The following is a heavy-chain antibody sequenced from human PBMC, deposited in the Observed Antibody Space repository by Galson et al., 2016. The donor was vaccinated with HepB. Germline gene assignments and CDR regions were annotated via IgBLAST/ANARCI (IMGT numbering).Heavy chain of an antibody. CDR1: GFTFSNAW. CDR2: TNSDGTST. V-gene: IGHV3-74*01. CDR3: VQSGDYYQYYGMDV. J-gene: IGHJ6*02. Sequence: SLRLSCAASGFTFSNAWMNWVRQAPGTGLEWVSGTNSDGTSTTYADSVKGRFTVSGDNGKNTKYLQMNSLRVEDTGVYHCVQSGDYYQYYGMDVWGQGTTVTVSS. D-gene: IGHD6-19*01.